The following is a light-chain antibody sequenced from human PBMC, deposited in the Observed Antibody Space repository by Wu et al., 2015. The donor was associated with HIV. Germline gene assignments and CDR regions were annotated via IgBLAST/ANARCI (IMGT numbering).Light chain of an antibody. CDR2: GTS. CDR1: QSVNNY. Sequence: IVLTQSPVTLSLSPGERATLSCRASQSVNNYLAWYQQKPGQAPRLLIYGTSSRATGIPDRFSGSGSGTHFTLTISRLEPEDFAVYYCHQYGSSPWGFGQGTEGGDQT. V-gene: IGKV3-20*01. J-gene: IGKJ1*01. CDR3: HQYGSSPWG.